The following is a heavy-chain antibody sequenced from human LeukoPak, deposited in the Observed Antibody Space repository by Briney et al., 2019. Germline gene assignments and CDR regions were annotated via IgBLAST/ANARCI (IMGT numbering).Heavy chain of an antibody. J-gene: IGHJ4*02. V-gene: IGHV3-15*01. Sequence: GGSLRLSCAASGFTVSSNYMSWVRQAPGKGLEWVGRIKSKTDGGTTDYAAPVKGRFTISRDDSKNTLYLQMNSLKTEDTAVYYCTTSYDYGDYWGQGTLVTVSS. CDR2: IKSKTDGGTT. D-gene: IGHD2-2*01. CDR1: GFTVSSNY. CDR3: TTSYDYGDY.